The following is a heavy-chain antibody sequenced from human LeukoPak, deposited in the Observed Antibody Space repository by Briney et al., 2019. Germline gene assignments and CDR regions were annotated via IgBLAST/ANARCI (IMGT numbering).Heavy chain of an antibody. CDR3: AKDGLYYDGSEHVYYFDS. D-gene: IGHD3-22*01. CDR1: GFTFSRSA. Sequence: SGGSLRLSCAASGFTFSRSAMTWVRQGPGTGLEFVASIIYSGGATYYADSVKGRFTISRDKSKNTLYLQMNSLRAEDTALYYCAKDGLYYDGSEHVYYFDSWGQGTLVTVSS. CDR2: IIYSGGAT. V-gene: IGHV3-23*01. J-gene: IGHJ4*02.